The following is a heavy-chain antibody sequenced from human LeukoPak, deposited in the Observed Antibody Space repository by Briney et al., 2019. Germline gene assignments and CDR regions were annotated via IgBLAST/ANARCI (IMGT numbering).Heavy chain of an antibody. D-gene: IGHD2-15*01. CDR1: GFTFSSYE. J-gene: IGHJ3*02. V-gene: IGHV3-48*03. Sequence: GGSLRLSCAASGFTFSSYEMNWVRQAPGKGLEWVSYISSSGSTIYYADSVKGRFTISRDNAKNSLYLQMNSLRAEDTAVYYCARGGYCSGGSCYKRPNAFDIWGQGTMVTVSS. CDR3: ARGGYCSGGSCYKRPNAFDI. CDR2: ISSSGSTI.